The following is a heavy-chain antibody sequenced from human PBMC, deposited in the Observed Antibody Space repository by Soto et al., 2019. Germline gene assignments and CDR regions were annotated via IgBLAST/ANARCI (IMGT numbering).Heavy chain of an antibody. CDR1: GFTFSSYW. Sequence: EVQLVESGGGLVQPGGSLRLSCAASGFTFSSYWMSWVRQAPGKGLEWVANIKQDGSEKYYVDSVKGRFTISRDNAKNSLYLQMNSLGAEDTAVYYCAREGGIQLWSSYYFDYWGQGTLVTVSS. V-gene: IGHV3-7*03. J-gene: IGHJ4*02. CDR2: IKQDGSEK. D-gene: IGHD5-18*01. CDR3: AREGGIQLWSSYYFDY.